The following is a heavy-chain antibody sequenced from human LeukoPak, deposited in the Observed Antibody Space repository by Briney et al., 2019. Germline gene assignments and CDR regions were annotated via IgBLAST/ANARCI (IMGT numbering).Heavy chain of an antibody. CDR2: ISYDESNK. Sequence: PGASLRLSCAASGFTFSSYGMHWVRQAPGKGLEWVAVISYDESNKYYADSVKGRFTISRDNSKNTLYLQMNSLRAEDTAVYYCAKQRGIAARRVQYYFDYWGQGTLVTVSS. J-gene: IGHJ4*02. CDR3: AKQRGIAARRVQYYFDY. CDR1: GFTFSSYG. V-gene: IGHV3-30*18. D-gene: IGHD6-6*01.